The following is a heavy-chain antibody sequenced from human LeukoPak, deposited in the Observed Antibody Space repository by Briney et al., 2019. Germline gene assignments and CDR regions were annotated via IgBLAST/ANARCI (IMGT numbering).Heavy chain of an antibody. CDR1: GLTFSSYG. D-gene: IGHD2-2*01. Sequence: PGGSLRLSCAASGLTFSSYGMHWVRQAPGKGLEWVAFIRYDGSNKYYADSVKGRFTISRDNSKNTLYLQMNSLRAEDTAVYYCAKIAVDCSSTSCYDDAFDIWGQGTMVTVSS. V-gene: IGHV3-30*02. CDR2: IRYDGSNK. CDR3: AKIAVDCSSTSCYDDAFDI. J-gene: IGHJ3*02.